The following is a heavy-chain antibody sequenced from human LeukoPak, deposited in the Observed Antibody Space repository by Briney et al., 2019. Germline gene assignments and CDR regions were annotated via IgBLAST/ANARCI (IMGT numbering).Heavy chain of an antibody. Sequence: GSLRLSCAASGFTFSSYAMSWVRQAPGKGLEWVSAISGRGGDTYYADSVKGRFTISRDNSKNTLFLQMNSLRAEDTAVYYCAKLEVLAYGSGSYSGYWGQGTLVTVSS. CDR1: GFTFSSYA. J-gene: IGHJ4*02. V-gene: IGHV3-23*01. CDR3: AKLEVLAYGSGSYSGY. CDR2: ISGRGGDT. D-gene: IGHD3-10*01.